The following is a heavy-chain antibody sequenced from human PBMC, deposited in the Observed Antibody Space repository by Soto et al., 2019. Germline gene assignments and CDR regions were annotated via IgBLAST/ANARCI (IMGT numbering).Heavy chain of an antibody. J-gene: IGHJ5*02. CDR1: GGTFSDYT. CDR3: AGGGTLSEP. Sequence: QLVQSGAEVRKPGSSVKVSCKASGGTFSDYTISWVRQAPGQGLEWMGRITPIIGITNYAQKFRGRVTIPADKSTRTAYPGPRSLRPGDTAGYSCAGGGTLSEPWGQGTLVTVSS. D-gene: IGHD3-16*01. V-gene: IGHV1-69*02. CDR2: ITPIIGIT.